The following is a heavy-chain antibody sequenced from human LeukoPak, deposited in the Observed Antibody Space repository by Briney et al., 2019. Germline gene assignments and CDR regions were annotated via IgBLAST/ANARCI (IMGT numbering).Heavy chain of an antibody. CDR2: INHSGST. J-gene: IGHJ3*02. CDR3: ARQRRDGYNSLDAFDI. D-gene: IGHD5-12*01. Sequence: SETLSLTCAVYGGSFSGYYWSWIRQPPGKGLEWIGEINHSGSTNYNPSLKSRVTISVDTSKNQFSLELSSVTAADTAVYYCARQRRDGYNSLDAFDIWGQGTMVTVSS. V-gene: IGHV4-34*01. CDR1: GGSFSGYY.